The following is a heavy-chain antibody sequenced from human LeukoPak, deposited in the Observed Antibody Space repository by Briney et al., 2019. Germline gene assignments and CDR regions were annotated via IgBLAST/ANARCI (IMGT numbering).Heavy chain of an antibody. J-gene: IGHJ4*02. CDR1: GFTFSSYG. V-gene: IGHV3-30*02. Sequence: PGGSLRLSCAASGFTFSSYGMHWVRQATGKGLEWVAFIRYDGSNKYYADSVKGRFTISRDNSKNTLYLQMNSLRAEDTAVYYCAKDDSEGDYSSSWSDVIRGGPQLRDWGQGTLVTVSS. D-gene: IGHD6-13*01. CDR2: IRYDGSNK. CDR3: AKDDSEGDYSSSWSDVIRGGPQLRD.